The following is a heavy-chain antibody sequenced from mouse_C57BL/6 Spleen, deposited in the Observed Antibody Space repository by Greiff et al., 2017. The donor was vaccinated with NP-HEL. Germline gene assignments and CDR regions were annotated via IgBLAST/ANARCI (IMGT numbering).Heavy chain of an antibody. V-gene: IGHV1-69*01. Sequence: QVQLQQPGAELVMPGASVKLSCKASGYTFTSYWMHWVKQRPGQGLEWIGVIDPSDSYTNYNQKFKGKSTLTVDKSSSTAYMQLSSLTSEDSAVYYCARNYDYDNFDYWGQGTTLTVSS. CDR2: IDPSDSYT. CDR1: GYTFTSYW. D-gene: IGHD2-4*01. J-gene: IGHJ2*01. CDR3: ARNYDYDNFDY.